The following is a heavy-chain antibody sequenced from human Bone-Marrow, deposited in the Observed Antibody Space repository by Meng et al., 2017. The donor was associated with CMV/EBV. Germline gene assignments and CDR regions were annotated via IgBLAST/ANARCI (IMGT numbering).Heavy chain of an antibody. V-gene: IGHV4-39*07. CDR1: GGCINNSSYY. Sequence: SETLSLTCTVSGGCINNSSYYWGWIRQSPGKGLEWIGNIYYSGSTYYQPSLKRRVTITVDTSKNQFSLKLSSVTAADTAIYYCARLTILRGILHVRAFDIWGQGTMVTVSS. CDR2: IYYSGST. J-gene: IGHJ3*02. CDR3: ARLTILRGILHVRAFDI. D-gene: IGHD3-10*01.